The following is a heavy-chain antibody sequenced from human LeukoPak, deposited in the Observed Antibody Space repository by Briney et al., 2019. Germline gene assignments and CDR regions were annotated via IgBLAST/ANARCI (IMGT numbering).Heavy chain of an antibody. Sequence: ASVKVSCKASGYTFTRYYMHWVRQAPGQGLEWMGIINPSGGSTSYAQKFQGRVTMTRDMSTSTVYMGMSSLRSEDTAVYYCARDRDDDYGLGSYPTGYMDVWGKGTTVTVSS. CDR1: GYTFTRYY. CDR3: ARDRDDDYGLGSYPTGYMDV. D-gene: IGHD3-16*02. V-gene: IGHV1-46*01. CDR2: INPSGGST. J-gene: IGHJ6*03.